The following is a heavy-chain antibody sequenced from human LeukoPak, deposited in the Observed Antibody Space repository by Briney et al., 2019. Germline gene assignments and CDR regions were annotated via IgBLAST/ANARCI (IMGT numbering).Heavy chain of an antibody. J-gene: IGHJ4*02. CDR1: GYSISSAYY. D-gene: IGHD7-27*01. CDR2: IYHSGST. Sequence: SETLSLTCAVSGYSISSAYYWGWIRQPPGKGLEWIGSIYHSGSTYYNPSLKSRVTILVDTSKNQFSLKPSSVTAADTAVYYCARLDWGSGFDYWGQGTLVTVSS. CDR3: ARLDWGSGFDY. V-gene: IGHV4-38-2*01.